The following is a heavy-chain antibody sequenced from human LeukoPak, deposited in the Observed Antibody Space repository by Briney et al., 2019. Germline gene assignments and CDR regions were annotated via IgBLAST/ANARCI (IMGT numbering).Heavy chain of an antibody. CDR2: INHSGST. CDR3: ARGQGPRGAGQLLYYWFDP. CDR1: GGSFSGYY. D-gene: IGHD2-2*02. V-gene: IGHV4-34*01. Sequence: SETLSLTCAVYGGSFSGYYWSWIRQPPGKGLEWIGEINHSGSTNYNPSLKSRVTISVDTSKNQFSLKLSSVTAADTAVYYCARGQGPRGAGQLLYYWFDPWGQGTLVTVSS. J-gene: IGHJ5*02.